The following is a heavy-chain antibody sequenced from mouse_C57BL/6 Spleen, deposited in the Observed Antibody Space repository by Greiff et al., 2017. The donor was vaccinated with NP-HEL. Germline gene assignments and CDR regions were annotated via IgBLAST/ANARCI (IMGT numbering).Heavy chain of an antibody. Sequence: QVQLQQSGAELARPGASVKMSCKASGYTFTSYTMHWVKQRPGQGLEWIGYINPSSGYTKYNQKFKDKATLTADKSSSTAYMQLSSLTSEDSAVYYCARGGTTVVRWYYFDYWGQGTTLTVSS. CDR2: INPSSGYT. D-gene: IGHD1-1*01. J-gene: IGHJ2*01. CDR1: GYTFTSYT. V-gene: IGHV1-4*01. CDR3: ARGGTTVVRWYYFDY.